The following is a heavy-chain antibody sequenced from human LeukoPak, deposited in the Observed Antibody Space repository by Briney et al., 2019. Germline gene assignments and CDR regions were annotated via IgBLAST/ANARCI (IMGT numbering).Heavy chain of an antibody. Sequence: ASVKVSCKVSGYTLTELSVHWVRQAPGKGLEWMGGFDPEDGETIYAQKFQGRVTMTEDTSTDTAYMELSSLRSEDTAVYYCATDLFLIRSFDYWGQGTLVTVSS. D-gene: IGHD3-16*01. CDR3: ATDLFLIRSFDY. V-gene: IGHV1-24*01. J-gene: IGHJ4*02. CDR1: GYTLTELS. CDR2: FDPEDGET.